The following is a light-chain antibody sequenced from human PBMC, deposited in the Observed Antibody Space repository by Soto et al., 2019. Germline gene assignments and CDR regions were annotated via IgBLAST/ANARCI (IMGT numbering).Light chain of an antibody. CDR1: SSNIGAGYD. CDR2: GNN. V-gene: IGLV1-40*01. J-gene: IGLJ2*01. Sequence: QSVLTQPPSVSGAPGQRVTVSCTGSSSNIGAGYDVHWYQQIPGTAPKLLIYGNNNRPSGVPDRFSGSKSGTSASLAITGLQAEDEAVYHCQSYDSSLSGSIFGGGTKLTVL. CDR3: QSYDSSLSGSI.